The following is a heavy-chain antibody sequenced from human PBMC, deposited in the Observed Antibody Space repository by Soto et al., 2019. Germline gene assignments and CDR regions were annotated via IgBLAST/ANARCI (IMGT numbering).Heavy chain of an antibody. J-gene: IGHJ4*02. V-gene: IGHV4-39*01. D-gene: IGHD6-25*01. CDR3: ARRGERIAAYCFDY. CDR1: GGSISSSSYY. CDR2: IYYSGST. Sequence: SETLSLTCTVSGGSISSSSYYWGWIRQPPGKGLEWIGSIYYSGSTYYNPSLKSRVTISVDTSKNQFSLKLSSVTAADTAVYYCARRGERIAAYCFDYWGQGTLVTVSS.